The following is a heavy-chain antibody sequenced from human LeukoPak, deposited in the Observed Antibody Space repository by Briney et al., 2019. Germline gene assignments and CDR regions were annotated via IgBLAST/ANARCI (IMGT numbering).Heavy chain of an antibody. Sequence: GASVKVSCKASGYTFTSYGISWVRQAPGQGLEWMGYIITYNGNTNYAQKLQGRVTMTTDTSTSTAYMELRSLRSDDTAVYYCARDTKRSRARRENLGIDPWGQGTLVTVSS. CDR1: GYTFTSYG. V-gene: IGHV1-18*01. CDR3: ARDTKRSRARRENLGIDP. J-gene: IGHJ5*02. CDR2: IITYNGNT. D-gene: IGHD3-16*01.